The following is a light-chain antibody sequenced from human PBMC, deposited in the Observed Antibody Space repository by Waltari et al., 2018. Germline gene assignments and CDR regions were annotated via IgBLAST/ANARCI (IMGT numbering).Light chain of an antibody. CDR1: SSDVGSYNL. CDR3: CSYAGSSTRVV. V-gene: IGLV2-23*02. CDR2: EVS. J-gene: IGLJ2*01. Sequence: QSALTQPASVSGSPGQSITISCTGTSSDVGSYNLVSWYQQPPGKAPKLMIYEVSKRPSGVSNRFSGSKSGNTASLTISGLQAEDEAEYDCCSYAGSSTRVVFGGGTKLTVL.